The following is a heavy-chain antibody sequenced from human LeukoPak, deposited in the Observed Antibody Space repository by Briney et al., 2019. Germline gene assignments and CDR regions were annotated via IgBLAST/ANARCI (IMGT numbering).Heavy chain of an antibody. CDR3: ARDQPYPIVRGVLDY. CDR1: GFTFSSYA. V-gene: IGHV3-30-3*01. Sequence: GRSLRLSCAASGFTFSSYAMHWVRQAPGKGLEWVAVISYDGSNKYYADSVKGRFTISRDNSKNALYLQMSSLRAEDTAVYYCARDQPYPIVRGVLDYWGQGTLVTVSS. D-gene: IGHD3-10*01. J-gene: IGHJ4*02. CDR2: ISYDGSNK.